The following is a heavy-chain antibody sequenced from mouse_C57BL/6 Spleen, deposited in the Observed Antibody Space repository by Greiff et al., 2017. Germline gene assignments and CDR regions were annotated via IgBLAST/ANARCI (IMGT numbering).Heavy chain of an antibody. CDR2: IDPSDSDT. J-gene: IGHJ3*01. Sequence: QVQLQQPGAELVRPGSSVKLSCKASGYTFTNYRMNWVKQRTIQGLEWIGNIDPSDSDTNYNQKFKDKATLTVDKSSSTAYMQLSSLTSEDSAVYYRARVYYGSIPFAYWGQGTLVTVSA. CDR3: ARVYYGSIPFAY. CDR1: GYTFTNYR. V-gene: IGHV1-52*01. D-gene: IGHD1-1*01.